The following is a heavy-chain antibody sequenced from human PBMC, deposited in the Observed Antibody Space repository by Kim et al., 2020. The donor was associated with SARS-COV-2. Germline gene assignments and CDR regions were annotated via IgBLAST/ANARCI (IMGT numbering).Heavy chain of an antibody. V-gene: IGHV3-15*01. CDR1: GFTFSSAW. D-gene: IGHD1-26*01. CDR3: AADVPGGSPGIDY. CDR2: IKSKPSGGTT. J-gene: IGHJ4*02. Sequence: GGSLRLSCAASGFTFSSAWMNWVRQAPGKGLEWVAQIKSKPSGGTTDYATPVKGRATISRDDSKNTLYLQMNGLETEDTALYYCAADVPGGSPGIDYWGQGTLVTVSS.